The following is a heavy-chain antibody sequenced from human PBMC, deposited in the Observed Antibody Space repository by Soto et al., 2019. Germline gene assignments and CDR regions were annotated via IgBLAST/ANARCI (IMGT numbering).Heavy chain of an antibody. CDR1: GFTFSSYG. CDR2: IWYDGSNK. Sequence: GSLRLSCAASGFTFSSYGMHWVRQAPGKGLEWVAVIWYDGSNKYYADSVKGRFTISRDNSKNTLYLQMNSLRAEDTAVYYCARDGDYDFWSGYYIAYAFDIWGQGTMVTVSS. D-gene: IGHD3-3*01. CDR3: ARDGDYDFWSGYYIAYAFDI. V-gene: IGHV3-33*01. J-gene: IGHJ3*02.